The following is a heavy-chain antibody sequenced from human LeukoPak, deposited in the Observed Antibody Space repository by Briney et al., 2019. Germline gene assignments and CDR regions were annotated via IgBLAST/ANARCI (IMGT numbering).Heavy chain of an antibody. V-gene: IGHV4-59*01. CDR3: ARVGLYCSGGSCYPNWFDP. CDR1: GGSISSYY. D-gene: IGHD2-15*01. Sequence: SETLSLTCTVSGGSISSYYWSWLRQPPGKGLEWIGYIYYSGSTNYNPSLKSRVTISVDTSKNQFSLKLSSVTAADTAVYYCARVGLYCSGGSCYPNWFDPWGQGTLVTVSS. J-gene: IGHJ5*02. CDR2: IYYSGST.